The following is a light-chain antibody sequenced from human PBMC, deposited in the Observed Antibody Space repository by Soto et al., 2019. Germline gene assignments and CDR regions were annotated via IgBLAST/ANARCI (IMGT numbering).Light chain of an antibody. Sequence: QSVLTQPPSASGTPGQRVTISCSGSYSDIETNYVYWYQHVPGGAPKLLIYTNDKRSSGVPDRFSASKSGTSASLAISGLRAEDEADYFCSATDDSLGGPVFGGGTKLNVL. CDR2: TND. V-gene: IGLV1-47*02. CDR3: SATDDSLGGPV. J-gene: IGLJ3*02. CDR1: YSDIETNY.